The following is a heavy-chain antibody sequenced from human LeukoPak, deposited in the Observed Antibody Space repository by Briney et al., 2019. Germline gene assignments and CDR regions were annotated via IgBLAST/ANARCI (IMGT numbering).Heavy chain of an antibody. V-gene: IGHV1-69*01. D-gene: IGHD1-1*01. J-gene: IGHJ6*02. CDR3: ARESQPDSYYYGMDV. CDR1: GGTFSSYA. Sequence: ASVKVSCTASGGTFSSYAISWVRQAPGQGLEWMGGIIPIFGTANYAQKFQGRVTITADESTSTAYMELSSLRSEDTAVYYCARESQPDSYYYGMDVWGQGTTVTVSS. CDR2: IIPIFGTA.